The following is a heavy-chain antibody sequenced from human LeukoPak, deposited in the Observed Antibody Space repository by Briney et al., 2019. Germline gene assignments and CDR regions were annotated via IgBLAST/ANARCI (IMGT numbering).Heavy chain of an antibody. CDR2: IDDDGTDT. Sequence: GGSLRLSCVAPGFTSGNYWMHWVRPAPGKGPEWVSRIDDDGTDTHYAVSVKGRFTISRDNAKNTLYLQMNSLRGEDTAVYYCARGMLSSAGYHWYYYMDVWGKGAMVTVSS. V-gene: IGHV3-74*01. CDR1: GFTSGNYW. CDR3: ARGMLSSAGYHWYYYMDV. D-gene: IGHD3-3*01. J-gene: IGHJ6*03.